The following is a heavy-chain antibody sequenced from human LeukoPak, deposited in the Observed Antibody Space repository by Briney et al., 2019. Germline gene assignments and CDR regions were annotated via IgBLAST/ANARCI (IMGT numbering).Heavy chain of an antibody. CDR2: INPNSGGT. D-gene: IGHD6-19*01. CDR3: ARDPLIAVAVNWFDP. J-gene: IGHJ5*02. V-gene: IGHV1-2*02. CDR1: GYTFTGYY. Sequence: GASVKVSCKASGYTFTGYYMHWVRQAPGQGLEWTGWINPNSGGTNYAQKFQGRVTMTRDTSISAAYMELSRLRSDDTAVYYCARDPLIAVAVNWFDPWGQGTLVTVSS.